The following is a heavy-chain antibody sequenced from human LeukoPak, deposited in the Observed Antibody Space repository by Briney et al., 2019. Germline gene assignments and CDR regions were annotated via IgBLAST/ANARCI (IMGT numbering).Heavy chain of an antibody. J-gene: IGHJ5*02. Sequence: PSETLSLTCTVSGGSISSYYWSWIRQPAGKGLEWIGRIYTSGSTKYNPSLKSRVTMSVDTSKNQFSLKLSSVTAADTAVYYCARDMPVIAVAGTSWFDPWGQGTLVTVSS. CDR1: GGSISSYY. V-gene: IGHV4-4*07. D-gene: IGHD6-19*01. CDR3: ARDMPVIAVAGTSWFDP. CDR2: IYTSGST.